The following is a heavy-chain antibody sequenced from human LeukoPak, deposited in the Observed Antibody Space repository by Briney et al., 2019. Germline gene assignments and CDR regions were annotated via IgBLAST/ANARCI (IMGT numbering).Heavy chain of an antibody. V-gene: IGHV3-7*01. CDR3: ARSLGVVAPYYYYYGMDV. CDR2: IKQDGSEK. D-gene: IGHD3-3*01. Sequence: GGSLRLSCAASGFTFSSYWMSWVRQAPGKGLEWVANIKQDGSEKHYVDSVKGQFTISRDNAQNSLYLQMNSLRAEDTAVYYCARSLGVVAPYYYYYGMDVWGQGTTVTVPS. J-gene: IGHJ6*02. CDR1: GFTFSSYW.